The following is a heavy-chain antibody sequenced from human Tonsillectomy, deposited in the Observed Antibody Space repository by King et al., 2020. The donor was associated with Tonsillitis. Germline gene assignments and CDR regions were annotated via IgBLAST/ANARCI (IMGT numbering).Heavy chain of an antibody. D-gene: IGHD1-1*01. Sequence: VQLVESGGGLVQAGGSLRLSCAVSGFTFSDFWMSWVRQAPGKGLEWVANINHDGTEKNYVDSVKGRFTISRETAENSLSLQMNSLTVEDTAVFYCVRYRHWNVGSFDFWGQGTLVTV. CDR1: GFTFSDFW. V-gene: IGHV3-7*01. CDR3: VRYRHWNVGSFDF. CDR2: INHDGTEK. J-gene: IGHJ4*02.